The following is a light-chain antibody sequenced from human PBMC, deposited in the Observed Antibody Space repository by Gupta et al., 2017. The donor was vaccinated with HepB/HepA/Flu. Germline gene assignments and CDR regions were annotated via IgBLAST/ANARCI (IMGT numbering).Light chain of an antibody. CDR1: SSNIGTNT. Sequence: QAILPQNPSAAGAPGQRVTVSCSGTSSNIGTNTVTCYQHVPGAPPKLLIFATDQRPSGVPDRFSGSKSGTSASLAISGLLSEDEATYFCAAWNDGLSGVIFGGGTKLAVL. J-gene: IGLJ2*01. V-gene: IGLV1-44*01. CDR3: AAWNDGLSGVI. CDR2: ATD.